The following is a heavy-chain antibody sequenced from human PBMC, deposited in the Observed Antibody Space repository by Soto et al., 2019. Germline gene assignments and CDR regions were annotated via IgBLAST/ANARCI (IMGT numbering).Heavy chain of an antibody. CDR3: ARDRVAGIWGDAFDI. V-gene: IGHV1-18*04. CDR2: IKPYNANT. Sequence: QVQLVQSGAEMKKPGASVKVSCKTSGYTFTNHGINWVRQAPGQGLVCMGWIKPYNANTNYAQKLQGRITMPTDTSTSTAYMALRSLTSDATAVYYCARDRVAGIWGDAFDIWGQGTMVTVS. CDR1: GYTFTNHG. J-gene: IGHJ3*02. D-gene: IGHD3-16*01.